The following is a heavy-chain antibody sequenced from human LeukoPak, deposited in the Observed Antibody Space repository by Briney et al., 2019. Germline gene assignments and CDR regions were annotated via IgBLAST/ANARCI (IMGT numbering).Heavy chain of an antibody. Sequence: ASVKVSCKASGYTFTSYYMHWVRRAPGQGLEWMGIINPSGGSTSYAQKFQGRVTMTRDTSTSTVYMELSSLRSEDTAVYYCARGLQRITIFGVVKNGDYWGQGTLVTVSS. CDR3: ARGLQRITIFGVVKNGDY. CDR2: INPSGGST. J-gene: IGHJ4*02. CDR1: GYTFTSYY. D-gene: IGHD3-3*01. V-gene: IGHV1-46*01.